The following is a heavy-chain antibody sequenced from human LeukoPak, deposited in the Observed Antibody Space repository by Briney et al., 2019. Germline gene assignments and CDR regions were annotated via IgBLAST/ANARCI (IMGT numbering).Heavy chain of an antibody. CDR3: ARGLPKAVFGMVIED. V-gene: IGHV1-18*01. D-gene: IGHD3-3*01. Sequence: GASVKVSCKASGYTFISYGISWVRQAPGQGLEWMGWISAYNGNTNYAQKLQGRVTMTRDTSISTAYMELSSLMSEDTAVYYCARGLPKAVFGMVIEDWGQRTLVTVSS. CDR2: ISAYNGNT. J-gene: IGHJ1*01. CDR1: GYTFISYG.